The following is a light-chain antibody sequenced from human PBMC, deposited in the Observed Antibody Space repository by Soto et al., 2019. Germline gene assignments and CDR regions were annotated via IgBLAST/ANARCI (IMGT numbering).Light chain of an antibody. CDR2: GAS. J-gene: IGKJ1*01. CDR1: QSVSSH. CDR3: QQYNSYSRT. V-gene: IGKV3-15*01. Sequence: EIVVTPSPATLSVSPGESATLSCRTSQSVSSHLAWYQQKPGQAPRLLIHGASTRATGIPARFSGSGSGTEFTLTISSLQPDDFATYYCQQYNSYSRTFGQGTKVDIK.